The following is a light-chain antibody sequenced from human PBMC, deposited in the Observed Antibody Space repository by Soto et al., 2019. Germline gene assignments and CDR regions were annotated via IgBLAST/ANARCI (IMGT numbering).Light chain of an antibody. Sequence: EIVMTQSPATLSVSPGERASLSCRASQSVSNNLAWYQQKPGQAPRLLIHGASTRATGIPARFSGSGSGTEFTLTNSSLQSEDFAVYYCQHQSNWPRTFGQGTKVEIK. CDR3: QHQSNWPRT. CDR1: QSVSNN. CDR2: GAS. V-gene: IGKV3-15*01. J-gene: IGKJ1*01.